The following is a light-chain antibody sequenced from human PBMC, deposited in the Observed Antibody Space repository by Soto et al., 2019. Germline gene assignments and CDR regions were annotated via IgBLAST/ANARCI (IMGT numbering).Light chain of an antibody. Sequence: QSVLTQPASVSGSPGQSITISCTGTISDVGGYNFVSWYQQYPGKAPKLMICDVSNRPSGVSNRFSGSKSGNTASLTISGLQAEDEADYYCSSFTGSNYVFGTGIKLTVL. V-gene: IGLV2-14*03. J-gene: IGLJ1*01. CDR2: DVS. CDR1: ISDVGGYNF. CDR3: SSFTGSNYV.